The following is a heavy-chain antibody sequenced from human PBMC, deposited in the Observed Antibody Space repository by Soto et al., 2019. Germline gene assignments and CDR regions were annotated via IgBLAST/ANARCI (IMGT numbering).Heavy chain of an antibody. CDR1: GGSFKSGSYY. V-gene: IGHV4-61*01. CDR2: VYYTGRT. CDR3: ARDSEYFDH. Sequence: SETLSLTCTVSGGSFKSGSYYWSWVRQPPGKGLEWIGYVYYTGRTSYSPSLKSRVTISADTSKNQFSLILTSVTAADTAVYYCARDSEYFDHFGQGSLVTVCS. J-gene: IGHJ4*02.